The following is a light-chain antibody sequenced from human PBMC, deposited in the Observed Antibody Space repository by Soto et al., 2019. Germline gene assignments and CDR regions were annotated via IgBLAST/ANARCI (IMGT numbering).Light chain of an antibody. Sequence: DIVMTQSPDSLAVSLGERATVNCKSSQSVLYNSNSKNYLAWYQQKPGQPPRLLIYWASIRESGVPDRFSGSGSETDFTLTISSLQAEDVAVYYCQQYYSTPYTFGQGTKLEIK. CDR2: WAS. J-gene: IGKJ2*01. CDR1: QSVLYNSNSKNY. CDR3: QQYYSTPYT. V-gene: IGKV4-1*01.